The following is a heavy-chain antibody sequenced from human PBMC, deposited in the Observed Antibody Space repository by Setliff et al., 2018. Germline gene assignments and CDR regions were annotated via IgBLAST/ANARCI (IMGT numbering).Heavy chain of an antibody. V-gene: IGHV1-3*03. Sequence: GASVKVSCKASGYTFISYALHWVRQAPGQRLQWMGWINPASGNTKYSQEFQGRVTITRDTSATTVYMELSSLRSDDMAVYYCARKGPNSSSHVFSYWGQGTLVTVSS. J-gene: IGHJ4*02. CDR2: INPASGNT. D-gene: IGHD3-16*01. CDR1: GYTFISYA. CDR3: ARKGPNSSSHVFSY.